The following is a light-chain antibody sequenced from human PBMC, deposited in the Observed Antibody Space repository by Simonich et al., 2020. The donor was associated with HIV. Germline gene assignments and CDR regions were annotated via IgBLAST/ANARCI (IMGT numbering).Light chain of an antibody. J-gene: IGKJ4*01. CDR1: QSVSSN. CDR2: GAA. V-gene: IGKV3-15*01. CDR3: QQYKDLILT. Sequence: DIVMTQSPATLSVSPGERATLSCRASQSVSSNLAWYQQKPGQAPRILIYGAATRATGIPARFSGSGSDTEFILTISSMQAEDFAVYFCQQYKDLILTFGGGTKVDIK.